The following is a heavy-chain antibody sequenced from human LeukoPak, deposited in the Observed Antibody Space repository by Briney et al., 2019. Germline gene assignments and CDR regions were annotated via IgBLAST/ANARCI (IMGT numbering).Heavy chain of an antibody. V-gene: IGHV3-30-3*01. J-gene: IGHJ4*02. Sequence: GGSLRLSCAASGFTFSSYAMHWVRQAPGKGLEWVAVISYDGSNKYYADSVKGRFTISRDNSKNTLYLQMNSLRAEDTAVYYCARVGATGPDYWGQGTLVTVSS. D-gene: IGHD1-26*01. CDR1: GFTFSSYA. CDR3: ARVGATGPDY. CDR2: ISYDGSNK.